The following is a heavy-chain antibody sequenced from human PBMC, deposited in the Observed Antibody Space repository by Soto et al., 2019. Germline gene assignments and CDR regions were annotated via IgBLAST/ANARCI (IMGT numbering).Heavy chain of an antibody. Sequence: EVQLVESGGGVVRPGGSLRLSCAASGFTFDDYGMSWVRQAPGKGLEWVSGINWNGGSTGYADSVKGRFTISRDNAKNALYLQINSLRAEDTALYHCARGEVIRGVIAQGAFDIWGHGTIVTVSS. CDR3: ARGEVIRGVIAQGAFDI. CDR2: INWNGGST. J-gene: IGHJ3*02. D-gene: IGHD3-10*01. V-gene: IGHV3-20*01. CDR1: GFTFDDYG.